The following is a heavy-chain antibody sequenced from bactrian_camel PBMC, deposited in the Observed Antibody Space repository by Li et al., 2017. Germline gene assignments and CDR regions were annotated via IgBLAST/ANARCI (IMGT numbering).Heavy chain of an antibody. Sequence: HVQLVESGGGSVETGGSPKLSCTTSGAPFDDGDMGWYRQAPGIECKLISTIVFGGSTFYSDSVKGRFTISRDKSKNTAYLQMNDLKPEDTAMYYCAEAPYRDGFSTKCRGQGTQVTVS. D-gene: IGHD4*01. CDR1: GAPFDDGD. CDR3: AEAPYRDGFSTKC. CDR2: IVFGGST. J-gene: IGHJ4*01. V-gene: IGHV3S53*01.